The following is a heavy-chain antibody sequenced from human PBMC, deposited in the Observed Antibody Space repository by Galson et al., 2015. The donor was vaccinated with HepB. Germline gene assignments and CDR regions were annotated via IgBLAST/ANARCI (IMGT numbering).Heavy chain of an antibody. D-gene: IGHD4-11*01. CDR2: IYPDDSNT. Sequence: QSGAEVKEPGETLKISCQGSGYSFTSHRIVWGRQMPGEGLEWMVIIYPDDSNTRYSPSFQGRVTMSVDKFISTAYLQWSILKASDTAMYYCARHATTTGELPDYWGQGTLVTVSS. CDR1: GYSFTSHR. CDR3: ARHATTTGELPDY. J-gene: IGHJ4*02. V-gene: IGHV5-51*01.